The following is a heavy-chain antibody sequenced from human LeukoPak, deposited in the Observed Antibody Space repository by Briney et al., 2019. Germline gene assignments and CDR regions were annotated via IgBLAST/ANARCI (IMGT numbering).Heavy chain of an antibody. CDR3: AKSPLRFTMIVTIDY. D-gene: IGHD3-22*01. J-gene: IGHJ4*02. V-gene: IGHV4-39*07. Sequence: SETLSLTCTASGGSISSSSYYWGWIRQPPGKGLEWIGSIYYSGSTYYNPSLKSRVTISVDTSKNQFSLKLSSVTAADTAVYYCAKSPLRFTMIVTIDYWGQGTLVTVSS. CDR1: GGSISSSSYY. CDR2: IYYSGST.